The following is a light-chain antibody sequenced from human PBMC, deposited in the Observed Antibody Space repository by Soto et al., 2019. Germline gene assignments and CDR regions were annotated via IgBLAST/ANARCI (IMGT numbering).Light chain of an antibody. V-gene: IGKV3-15*01. CDR2: GAS. J-gene: IGKJ4*01. CDR3: QQYKSWPLT. CDR1: QSVSST. Sequence: EIVMTQSPATLSVSPGERATLSCRASQSVSSTLAWYQQKPGQAPRLLIYGASTRATGIPARFSGSGSATEFTLTISSLQSGDFAVYYCQQYKSWPLTFGGGTKVDI.